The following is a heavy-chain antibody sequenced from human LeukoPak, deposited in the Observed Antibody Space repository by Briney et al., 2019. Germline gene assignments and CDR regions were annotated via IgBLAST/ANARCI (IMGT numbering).Heavy chain of an antibody. D-gene: IGHD6-19*01. CDR2: IYNSGSSGST. J-gene: IGHJ4*02. V-gene: IGHV4-59*08. Sequence: PSETLSLTCTVSGVSVSSYYWNWIRQPPGKGLEWIAYIYNSGSSGSTNYNPSLKSRVTISVDTSKNQVSLKLSSVTAADTAVYYCARISSDWYPDYWGQGTLVTVSS. CDR1: GVSVSSYY. CDR3: ARISSDWYPDY.